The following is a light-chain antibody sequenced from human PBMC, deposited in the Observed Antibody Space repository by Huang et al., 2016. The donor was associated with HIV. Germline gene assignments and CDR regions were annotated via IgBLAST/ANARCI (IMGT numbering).Light chain of an antibody. CDR3: QQYNNWPPNT. CDR1: QSVYST. V-gene: IGKV3-15*01. CDR2: GAS. Sequence: EIVMTQSPATLSMSPGERATLSCRASQSVYSTLALYQQKPGQAPRLLIYGASTRAAGVPARFSGSGSGTEFTLTISSLQSEDFAVYYCQQYNNWPPNTFGQGTKLEIK. J-gene: IGKJ2*01.